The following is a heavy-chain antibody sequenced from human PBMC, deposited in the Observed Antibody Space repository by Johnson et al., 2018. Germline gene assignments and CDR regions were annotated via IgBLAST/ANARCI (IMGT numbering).Heavy chain of an antibody. V-gene: IGHV3-66*02. D-gene: IGHD1-26*01. CDR1: GFTVSSNY. CDR2: IYSGGSP. CDR3: ARDPGQWELRGAFDY. Sequence: EVQLVESGGGLVQPGGSLRLSCAASGFTVSSNYMSWVRQAPGKGLEWVSVIYSGGSPYYADSVKGRFTISRDNSKNTLYLQMNSLRAEDTAVYYWARDPGQWELRGAFDYWGQGTLVTVSS. J-gene: IGHJ4*02.